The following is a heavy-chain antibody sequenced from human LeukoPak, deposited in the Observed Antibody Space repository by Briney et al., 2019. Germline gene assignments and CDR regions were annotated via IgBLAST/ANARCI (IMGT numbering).Heavy chain of an antibody. CDR1: GGTFSSYA. CDR3: ASLLRPGIKYDAFDI. Sequence: SVKVSCKASGGTFSSYAISWVRQAPGQGLEWMGGIIPIFGTANYAQKFQGRVTITADESTSTAYMELSSLRSEDTAVYYCASLLRPGIKYDAFDIWGQGTMVTVSS. V-gene: IGHV1-69*13. D-gene: IGHD2-15*01. J-gene: IGHJ3*02. CDR2: IIPIFGTA.